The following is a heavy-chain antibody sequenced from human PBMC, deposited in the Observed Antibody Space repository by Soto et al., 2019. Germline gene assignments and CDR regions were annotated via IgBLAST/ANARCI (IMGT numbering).Heavy chain of an antibody. Sequence: QVQLVQSGAEVKKPGSSVKVSCKASGVTFSSYAISWVRQAPGQGLEWMGGIIPIFGTANYAQKFQGRVTITADESTSTAYMELSSLRSEDTAVYYCAGGGLTMIVAGAAEYFQHWGQGTLVTVSS. CDR3: AGGGLTMIVAGAAEYFQH. CDR1: GVTFSSYA. D-gene: IGHD3-22*01. CDR2: IIPIFGTA. V-gene: IGHV1-69*01. J-gene: IGHJ1*01.